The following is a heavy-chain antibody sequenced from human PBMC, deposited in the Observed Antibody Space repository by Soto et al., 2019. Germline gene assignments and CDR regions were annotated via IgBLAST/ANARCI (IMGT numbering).Heavy chain of an antibody. V-gene: IGHV4-39*01. J-gene: IGHJ4*02. CDR2: FHYGGST. Sequence: PSETLSLTCIVSGDSITTTTYYWGWIRQSPGKGLEWIGSFHYGGSTSYNPSLKSRVTIFVDTSKNQLSLIVNYVTAADTAVYYCAKYTSGTMRDYWGQGTLVTVSS. CDR3: AKYTSGTMRDY. D-gene: IGHD5-18*01. CDR1: GDSITTTTYY.